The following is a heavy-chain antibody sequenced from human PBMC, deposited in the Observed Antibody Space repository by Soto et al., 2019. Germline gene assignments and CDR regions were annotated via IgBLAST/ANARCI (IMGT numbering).Heavy chain of an antibody. CDR3: ARVGATVTSQALGFDH. D-gene: IGHD4-17*01. Sequence: SETLSLTCTVYGGSISSHYWSWVRQPPGKGLEWIGYLYYTGSTNYNASLKSQVTMSLDTSKNQFSLMLTSVTAADTAVYYCARVGATVTSQALGFDHWGQGILVTVSS. J-gene: IGHJ4*02. V-gene: IGHV4-59*11. CDR2: LYYTGST. CDR1: GGSISSHY.